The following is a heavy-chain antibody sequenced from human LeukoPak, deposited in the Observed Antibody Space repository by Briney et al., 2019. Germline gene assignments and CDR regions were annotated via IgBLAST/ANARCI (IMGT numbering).Heavy chain of an antibody. J-gene: IGHJ4*02. CDR2: IYHSGST. CDR3: ARSVEMGPHYDFWSGYFDY. V-gene: IGHV4-30-2*01. CDR1: GGSISSGGYS. D-gene: IGHD3-3*01. Sequence: SETLSLTCAVPGGSISSGGYSWSWIRQPPGKGLEWIGYIYHSGSTYYNPSLKSRVTISVDRSKNQFSLKLSSVTAADTAVYYCARSVEMGPHYDFWSGYFDYWGQGTLVTVSS.